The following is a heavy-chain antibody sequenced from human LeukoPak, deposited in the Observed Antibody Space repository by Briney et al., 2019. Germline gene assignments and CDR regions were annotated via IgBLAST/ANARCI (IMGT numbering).Heavy chain of an antibody. CDR1: GYTFTSYG. CDR3: VRVPPRTTSYAY. J-gene: IGHJ4*02. D-gene: IGHD1-14*01. Sequence: ASVEVSCKASGYTFTSYGINWVRQATGQGLEWMGWMNPNSSNTGYAQKFQGRVTMTRNIAIGTAYMELSSLTSEDTAIYYCVRVPPRTTSYAYWGQGTLVTVSS. V-gene: IGHV1-8*01. CDR2: MNPNSSNT.